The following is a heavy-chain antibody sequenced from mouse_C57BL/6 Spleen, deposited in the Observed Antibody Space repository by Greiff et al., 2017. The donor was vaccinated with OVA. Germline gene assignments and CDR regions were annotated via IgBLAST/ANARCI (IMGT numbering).Heavy chain of an antibody. J-gene: IGHJ1*03. CDR3: ARGDYGSSSSWYFDV. Sequence: EVQRVESEGGLVQPGSSMKLSCTASGFTFSDYYLAWVRQVPEKGLEWVANLNYDGSSTYYLDSLKSRFIISRDNAKNILYLQMSSLKSEDTATYYCARGDYGSSSSWYFDVWGTGTTVTVSS. D-gene: IGHD1-1*01. V-gene: IGHV5-16*01. CDR1: GFTFSDYY. CDR2: LNYDGSST.